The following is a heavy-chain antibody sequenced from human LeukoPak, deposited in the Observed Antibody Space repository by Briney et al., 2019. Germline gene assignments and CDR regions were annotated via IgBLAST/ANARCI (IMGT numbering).Heavy chain of an antibody. CDR2: VWYDGSEK. CDR1: GFTSSSYG. V-gene: IGHV3-33*01. J-gene: IGHJ4*02. CDR3: ARDRGDPDYYFDQ. D-gene: IGHD7-27*01. Sequence: GGSLRLSCAASGFTSSSYGIHWVRQAPGKGLEWVAVVWYDGSEKYYADSVKGRFTISRDNSKNTLYLQMNSLRAEDTAIYYCARDRGDPDYYFDQWGQGTLVTVSS.